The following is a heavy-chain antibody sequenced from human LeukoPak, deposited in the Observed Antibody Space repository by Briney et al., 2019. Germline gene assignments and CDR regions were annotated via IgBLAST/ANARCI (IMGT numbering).Heavy chain of an antibody. J-gene: IGHJ4*02. V-gene: IGHV1-2*02. D-gene: IGHD3-22*01. Sequence: GASVKVSCKASGYTFTGYYIHWVRQAPGQGLEWMGWINPNSGGTSYAQNFQGRVTMTRDTSISTAYMELSRLRSDDTAVYYCARADMSSGYTPNDYWGQGTLVTVSS. CDR2: INPNSGGT. CDR3: ARADMSSGYTPNDY. CDR1: GYTFTGYY.